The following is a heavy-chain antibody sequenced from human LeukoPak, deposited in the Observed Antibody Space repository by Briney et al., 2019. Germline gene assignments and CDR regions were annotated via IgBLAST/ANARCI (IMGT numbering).Heavy chain of an antibody. D-gene: IGHD3/OR15-3a*01. CDR3: ARQTGSGLFILP. V-gene: IGHV4-39*01. J-gene: IGHJ4*02. Sequence: PSETLSLTCTVSGVSISSSNSYWGWIRQPPGKGLEWIGSIYYSGNTYYNASLKSQVSTSIDTSKNQFSLRLTSVTAADTAVYYCARQTGSGLFILPGGQGTLVTVSS. CDR1: GVSISSSNSY. CDR2: IYYSGNT.